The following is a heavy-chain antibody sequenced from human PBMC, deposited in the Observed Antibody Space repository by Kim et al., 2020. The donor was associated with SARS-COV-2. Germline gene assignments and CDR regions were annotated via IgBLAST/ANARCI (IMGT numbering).Heavy chain of an antibody. D-gene: IGHD3-10*01. CDR2: ISAYNGNT. CDR1: GYTFTSYG. CDR3: ARDSNYYGSGSYWGVENWFDP. V-gene: IGHV1-18*04. J-gene: IGHJ5*02. Sequence: ASVKVSCKASGYTFTSYGISWVRQAPGQGLEWMGWISAYNGNTNYAQKLQGRVTMTTDTSTSTAYMELRSLRSDDTAVYYCARDSNYYGSGSYWGVENWFDPWGQGTLVTVSS.